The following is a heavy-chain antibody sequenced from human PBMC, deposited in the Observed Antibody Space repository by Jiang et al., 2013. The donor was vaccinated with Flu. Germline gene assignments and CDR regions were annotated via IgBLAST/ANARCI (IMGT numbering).Heavy chain of an antibody. CDR3: ARENMDRHTVDYFDY. J-gene: IGHJ4*02. Sequence: FSSYAFSWVRQAPGQGLEWMGRIIPILGTTSYAQKFQDRVTITADKSTSTAYMEVGSLKSDDTAVYYCARENMDRHTVDYFDYWGQGTLVTVSS. V-gene: IGHV1-69*04. CDR2: IIPILGTT. D-gene: IGHD4-23*01. CDR1: FSSYA.